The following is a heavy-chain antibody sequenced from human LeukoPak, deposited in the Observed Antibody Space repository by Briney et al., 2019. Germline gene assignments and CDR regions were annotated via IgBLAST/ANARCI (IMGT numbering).Heavy chain of an antibody. CDR1: GFTFSSYG. V-gene: IGHV3-33*06. D-gene: IGHD6-13*01. J-gene: IGHJ6*03. Sequence: PGGSLRLSCAASGFTFSSYGMHWVRQAPGKGLEWVAVIWYDGSNKYYADSVKGRFTISRDNSKNTLYLQMNSLRAEDTAVYYCAKVAALSYYMDVWGKGTTVTVSS. CDR3: AKVAALSYYMDV. CDR2: IWYDGSNK.